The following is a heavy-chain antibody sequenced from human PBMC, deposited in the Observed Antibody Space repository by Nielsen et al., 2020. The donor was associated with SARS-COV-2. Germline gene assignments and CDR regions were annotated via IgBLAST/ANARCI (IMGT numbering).Heavy chain of an antibody. J-gene: IGHJ4*02. V-gene: IGHV4-34*01. CDR1: GGSFSGYY. Sequence: SETLSLTCAVYGGSFSGYYWSWIRQPPGKGLEWIGEINHSGSTNYNPSLKSRVTISVDTSKNQFSLKLSSVTAADTAVYYCAGTLTIFGVAPTLDYWGQGTLVTVSS. CDR3: AGTLTIFGVAPTLDY. CDR2: INHSGST. D-gene: IGHD3-3*01.